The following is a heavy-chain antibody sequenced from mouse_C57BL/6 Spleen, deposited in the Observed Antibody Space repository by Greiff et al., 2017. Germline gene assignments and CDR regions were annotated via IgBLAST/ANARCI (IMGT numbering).Heavy chain of an antibody. V-gene: IGHV1-42*01. D-gene: IGHD2-1*01. CDR1: GYSFTGYY. CDR2: INPSTGGT. J-gene: IGHJ3*01. CDR3: ASNYGSYGGFAY. Sequence: VQLQQSGPELVKPGASVKISCKASGYSFTGYYMNWVKQSPGQGLEWIGVINPSTGGTNYNQKFKAKATLTVDKSSSTAYMQLKSLTSEDSAVYYCASNYGSYGGFAYWGQGTLVTVSA.